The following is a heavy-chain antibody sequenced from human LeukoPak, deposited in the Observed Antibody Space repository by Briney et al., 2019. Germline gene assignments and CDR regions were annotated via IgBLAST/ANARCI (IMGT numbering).Heavy chain of an antibody. CDR2: IYYSGST. D-gene: IGHD5-18*01. J-gene: IGHJ5*02. CDR3: AREGQGYSYGSNWFDP. Sequence: MSSETLSLTCTVSGGSISSGDYYWSWIRQPPGKGLEWIGYIYYSGSTYYNPSLKSRVTISVDTSKKQFSLKLSSVTAADTAVYYCAREGQGYSYGSNWFDPWGQGTLVTVSS. CDR1: GGSISSGDYY. V-gene: IGHV4-30-4*01.